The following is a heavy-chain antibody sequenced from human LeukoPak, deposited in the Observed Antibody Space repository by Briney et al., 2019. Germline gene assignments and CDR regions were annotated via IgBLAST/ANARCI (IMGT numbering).Heavy chain of an antibody. CDR3: AKHMAAMPRASFDH. Sequence: GGSLRLSCAASGFTFSSFAMSWVRQAPGKGLEWVSGISGNADSTYYADSAKGRFTISRDNSKNTLYLQMNTLRAEDTALYYCAKHMAAMPRASFDHWGQGTLVTVSS. J-gene: IGHJ4*02. CDR1: GFTFSSFA. D-gene: IGHD2-2*01. CDR2: ISGNADST. V-gene: IGHV3-23*01.